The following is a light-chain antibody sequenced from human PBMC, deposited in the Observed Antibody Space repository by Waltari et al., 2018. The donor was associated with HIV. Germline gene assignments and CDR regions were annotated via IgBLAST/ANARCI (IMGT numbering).Light chain of an antibody. Sequence: QSVLTQPPSVSGAPGQRVTISCTGSSSNIGAGYDVHWYQQLPGTAPNLLIYVNTMRPSGVPYRFSGSKSGSSASLAITGLQAEDEAHYYCQAFDSSLTTSGVIFGGGTKLTVL. CDR3: QAFDSSLTTSGVI. J-gene: IGLJ2*01. V-gene: IGLV1-40*01. CDR1: SSNIGAGYD. CDR2: VNT.